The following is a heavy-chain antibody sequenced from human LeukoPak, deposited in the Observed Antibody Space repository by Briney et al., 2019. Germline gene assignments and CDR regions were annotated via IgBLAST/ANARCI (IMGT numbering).Heavy chain of an antibody. CDR2: ISASALTT. D-gene: IGHD6-13*01. Sequence: PGGSLRLSCAASGFTFSANGMSWVRQAPGKGLEWVSGISASALTTYYTDSVKGRFTISRDNSENTLSLQMNSLRADDTAVYCCAKVEAAAGSSYYYYHMDVWGKGTTVTVSS. J-gene: IGHJ6*03. CDR1: GFTFSANG. CDR3: AKVEAAAGSSYYYYHMDV. V-gene: IGHV3-23*01.